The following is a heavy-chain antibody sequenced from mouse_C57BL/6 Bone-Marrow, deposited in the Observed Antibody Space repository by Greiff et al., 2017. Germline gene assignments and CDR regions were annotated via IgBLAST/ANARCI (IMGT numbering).Heavy chain of an antibody. CDR1: GFTFSSYA. J-gene: IGHJ4*01. CDR3: ASSVFYYAMDY. Sequence: EVKVVESGGGLVKPGGSLKLSCAASGFTFSSYAMSWVRQTPEKRLEWVATISDGGSYTYYPDNVKGRFTISRDNAKNNLYLQMSHLKSEDTAMYYCASSVFYYAMDYWGQGTSVTVSS. V-gene: IGHV5-4*03. CDR2: ISDGGSYT.